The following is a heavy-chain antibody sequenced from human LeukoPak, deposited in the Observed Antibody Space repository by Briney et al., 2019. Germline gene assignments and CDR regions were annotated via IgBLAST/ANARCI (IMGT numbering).Heavy chain of an antibody. CDR1: GFTVSSNY. V-gene: IGHV3-66*01. D-gene: IGHD4-23*01. CDR2: IYSGGST. J-gene: IGHJ4*02. CDR3: AGDPPDYGGNSGY. Sequence: GGSLRLSCAASGFTVSSNYMSWVRQAPGKGLEWVSVIYSGGSTYYADSVKGRFTISRDNSKNTLYLQMNSLRAEDTAVYYCAGDPPDYGGNSGYWGQGTLVTVSS.